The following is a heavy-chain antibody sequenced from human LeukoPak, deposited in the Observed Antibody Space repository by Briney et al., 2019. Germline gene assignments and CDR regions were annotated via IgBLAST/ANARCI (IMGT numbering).Heavy chain of an antibody. CDR1: GFTFSSYS. V-gene: IGHV3-48*01. CDR2: ISSSSSTI. Sequence: PGGSLRLSCAASGFTFSSYSMNWVRQAPGKGPEWVSYISSSSSTIYYADSVEGRFTISRDNAKNSLYLQMNSLRAEDTAVYYCARDGGVYFDYWGQGTLVTVSS. D-gene: IGHD3-16*01. CDR3: ARDGGVYFDY. J-gene: IGHJ4*02.